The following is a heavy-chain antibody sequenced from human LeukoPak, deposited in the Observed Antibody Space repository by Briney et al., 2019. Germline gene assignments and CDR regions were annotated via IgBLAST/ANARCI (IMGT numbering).Heavy chain of an antibody. V-gene: IGHV3-30*02. CDR1: GFPFSSYA. CDR2: IRYDGSNK. D-gene: IGHD3-10*01. J-gene: IGHJ6*03. Sequence: PGGSLRLSCAASGFPFSSYAMGWVRQAPGKGLEWVAFIRYDGSNKYYADSVKGRFTISRDNSKNTLYLQMNSLRAEDTAVYYCAKDPGRGVIYYYYNMDVWGKGTTVTVSS. CDR3: AKDPGRGVIYYYYNMDV.